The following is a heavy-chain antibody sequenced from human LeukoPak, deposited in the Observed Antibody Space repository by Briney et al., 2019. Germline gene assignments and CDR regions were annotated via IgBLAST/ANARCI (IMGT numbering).Heavy chain of an antibody. CDR1: GFTVSSNY. CDR3: ARGRGIDY. Sequence: PGGSLRLSCAASGFTVSSNYMTWVRQAPGKGLERVANIKQDGSEKYYVDSVKGRFTISRDNAQNSLYLQMSSLRAEDTAVYYCARGRGIDYWGQGTLVTVSS. V-gene: IGHV3-7*03. J-gene: IGHJ4*02. D-gene: IGHD3-10*01. CDR2: IKQDGSEK.